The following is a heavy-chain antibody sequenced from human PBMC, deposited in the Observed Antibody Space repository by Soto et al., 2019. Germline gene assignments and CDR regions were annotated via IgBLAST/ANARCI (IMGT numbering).Heavy chain of an antibody. CDR1: GGPFSSYI. J-gene: IGHJ4*02. Sequence: QVHLVQSGAEVKMPGSSVKVSCKVSGGPFSSYIISWVRQAPGQGLEWVGEIIPLFGRTNYVQNFQGKVTISADESTNTAYMQLSSLRSEDTAVYYCVRDSIAAAGFDSWGQGTLVTVS. D-gene: IGHD6-13*01. CDR3: VRDSIAAAGFDS. V-gene: IGHV1-69*12. CDR2: IIPLFGRT.